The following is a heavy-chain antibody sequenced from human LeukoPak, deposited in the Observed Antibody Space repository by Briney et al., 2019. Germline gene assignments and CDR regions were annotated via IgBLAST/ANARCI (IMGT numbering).Heavy chain of an antibody. CDR3: ARVVSYYDMDV. J-gene: IGHJ6*02. D-gene: IGHD1-26*01. Sequence: GGSLRLSCAASGFSVTSKYINWVRQAPGKGLEWVLVVESGGDTSYANSVKGRFTVSRDIFQNTLYLQMNNLRAEDTAVYYCARVVSYYDMDVWGQGTTVTVSS. CDR2: VESGGDT. V-gene: IGHV3-53*01. CDR1: GFSVTSKY.